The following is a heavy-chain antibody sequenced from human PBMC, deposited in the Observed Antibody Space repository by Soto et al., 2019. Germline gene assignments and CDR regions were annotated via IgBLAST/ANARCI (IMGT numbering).Heavy chain of an antibody. CDR1: GFTFSSYS. J-gene: IGHJ6*02. CDR3: ARLSGENYYYYGMDV. D-gene: IGHD3-10*01. V-gene: IGHV3-21*01. Sequence: EVQLVESGGGLVKPGGSLRLSCAASGFTFSSYSINWVRQAPGKGLEWVSSITSSSSYIYYADSVKGRFTISRDNAKNSLYLQMNSLRAEDTAVYYYARLSGENYYYYGMDVWGQGTTVTVSS. CDR2: ITSSSSYI.